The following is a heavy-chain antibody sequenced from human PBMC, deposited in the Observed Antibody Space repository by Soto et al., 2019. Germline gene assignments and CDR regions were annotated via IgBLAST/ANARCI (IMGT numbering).Heavy chain of an antibody. CDR2: IFSSGST. CDR3: AREGSYCAYNFAHGIQLWSFDF. CDR1: GGSINTFY. Sequence: SETLSLTCTVSGGSINTFYWSWVRQPAGKGLEWIGRIFSSGSTSFNPSLESRVAMSVDTSKNHFSLNLSSVTAADMAVYYCAREGSYCAYNFAHGIQLWSFDFWGQGALVTVSS. V-gene: IGHV4-4*07. D-gene: IGHD5-18*01. J-gene: IGHJ4*02.